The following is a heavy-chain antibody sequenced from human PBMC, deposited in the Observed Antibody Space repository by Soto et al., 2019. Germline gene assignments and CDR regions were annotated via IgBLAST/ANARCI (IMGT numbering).Heavy chain of an antibody. J-gene: IGHJ6*03. CDR1: GYTFTSYD. D-gene: IGHD5-12*01. CDR3: ARVQSHSGYEEYYYYYYMDV. V-gene: IGHV1-18*01. CDR2: ISAYNGNT. Sequence: GASVKVSCKASGYTFTSYDISWVRQAPGQGLEWMGWISAYNGNTNYAQKLQGRVTMTTDTSTSTAYMELRSLRSDDTAVYYCARVQSHSGYEEYYYYYYMDVWGKGTTVTVSS.